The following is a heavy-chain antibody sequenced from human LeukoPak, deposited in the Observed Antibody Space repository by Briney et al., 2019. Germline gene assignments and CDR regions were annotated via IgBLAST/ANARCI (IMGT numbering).Heavy chain of an antibody. Sequence: GGSLRLSCAASGFTFSSYSMNWVRQAPGKGLEWVSSISSSSSYIYYADSVKGRFTISRDNAKNSLYLQMNSLRAEDTAVYYCARDSGIYRTIDYWGQGTLVTVSS. CDR1: GFTFSSYS. CDR3: ARDSGIYRTIDY. V-gene: IGHV3-21*01. J-gene: IGHJ4*02. CDR2: ISSSSSYI. D-gene: IGHD1-26*01.